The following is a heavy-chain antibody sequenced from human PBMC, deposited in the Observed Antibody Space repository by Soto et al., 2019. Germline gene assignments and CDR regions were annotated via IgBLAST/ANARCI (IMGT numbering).Heavy chain of an antibody. Sequence: PSETLSLTCTVSGGSISSGGYYWSWIRQHPGKGLEWIGYIYYSGSTYYNPSLKSRVTISVDTSKNQFSLKLSSVTAADTAVYYCARAQRGYSYGDRFDPWGQGTLVTVSS. CDR1: GGSISSGGYY. D-gene: IGHD5-18*01. CDR2: IYYSGST. J-gene: IGHJ5*02. CDR3: ARAQRGYSYGDRFDP. V-gene: IGHV4-30-4*08.